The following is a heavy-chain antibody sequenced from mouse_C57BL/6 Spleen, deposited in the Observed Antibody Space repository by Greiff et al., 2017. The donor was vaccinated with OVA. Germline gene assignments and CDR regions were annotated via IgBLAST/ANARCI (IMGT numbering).Heavy chain of an antibody. CDR2: IYPGDGDT. CDR1: GYAFSSYW. Sequence: VQLVESGAELVKPGASVKISCKASGYAFSSYWMNWVKQRPGKGLEWIGQIYPGDGDTNYNGKFKGKATLTADKSSSTAYMQLSSLTSEDSAVYFCARGYDYDDYAMDYWGQGTSVTVSS. CDR3: ARGYDYDDYAMDY. J-gene: IGHJ4*01. D-gene: IGHD2-4*01. V-gene: IGHV1-80*01.